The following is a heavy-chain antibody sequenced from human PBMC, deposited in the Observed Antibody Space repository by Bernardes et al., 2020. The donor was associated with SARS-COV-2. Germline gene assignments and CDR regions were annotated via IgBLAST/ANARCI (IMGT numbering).Heavy chain of an antibody. D-gene: IGHD4-4*01. CDR1: GGSISSSSYY. Sequence: SETLSLTCTVSGGSISSSSYYWGWIRQPPGKGLEWIGSIYYSGSTYYNPSLKSRVTISVDTSKNQFSLKLSSVTAADTAVYYCARAFGTTVTINWFDPWGQGTLVTVSS. CDR2: IYYSGST. V-gene: IGHV4-39*07. CDR3: ARAFGTTVTINWFDP. J-gene: IGHJ5*02.